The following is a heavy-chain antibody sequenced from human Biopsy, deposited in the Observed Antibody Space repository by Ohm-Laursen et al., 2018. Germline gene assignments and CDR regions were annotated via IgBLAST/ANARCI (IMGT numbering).Heavy chain of an antibody. V-gene: IGHV1-8*01. CDR1: GYTSTSHD. J-gene: IGHJ4*02. Sequence: GATVKISCNASGYTSTSHDINWVRQATGQGLEWMGWMSPNTGNTVYAQRFQDRVTMTSDTSTGTAYMELTSLTSDDTAVYFCARWETTLGRSLDSWGQGTLVAVSS. CDR2: MSPNTGNT. D-gene: IGHD1-26*01. CDR3: ARWETTLGRSLDS.